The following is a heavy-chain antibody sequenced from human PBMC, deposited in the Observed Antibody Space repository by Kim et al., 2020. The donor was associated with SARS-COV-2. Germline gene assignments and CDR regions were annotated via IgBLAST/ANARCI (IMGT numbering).Heavy chain of an antibody. J-gene: IGHJ6*03. D-gene: IGHD6-6*01. V-gene: IGHV3-7*01. CDR1: GFTFSSYW. Sequence: GGSLRLSCAASGFTFSSYWMSWVRQAPGKGLEWVANIKQDGSEKYYVDSVKGRFTISRDNAKNPLYLQMNSLRAEDTAVYYCAREYSSSSILFFYYYYYMDVWGKGTTVTVSS. CDR3: AREYSSSSILFFYYYYYMDV. CDR2: IKQDGSEK.